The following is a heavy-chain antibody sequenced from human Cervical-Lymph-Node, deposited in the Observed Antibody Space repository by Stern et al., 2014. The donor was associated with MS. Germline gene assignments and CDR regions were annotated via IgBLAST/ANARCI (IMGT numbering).Heavy chain of an antibody. CDR3: ARVYYDSSGYYYGSDYGMDV. D-gene: IGHD3-22*01. V-gene: IGHV1-69*01. CDR2: IIPIFGTA. CDR1: GGTFSSYA. J-gene: IGHJ6*02. Sequence: VQLVESGAEVKKPGSSVKVSCKASGGTFSSYAISWGRQAPGQGLEWMGGIIPIFGTANYAQKFQGRVTITADESTSTAYMELSSLRSEDTAVYYCARVYYDSSGYYYGSDYGMDVWGQGTTVTVSS.